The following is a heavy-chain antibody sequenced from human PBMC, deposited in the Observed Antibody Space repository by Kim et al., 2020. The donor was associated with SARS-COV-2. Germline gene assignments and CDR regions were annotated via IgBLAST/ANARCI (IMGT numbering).Heavy chain of an antibody. J-gene: IGHJ4*02. Sequence: GGSLRLSCAASGFTFSNYAMSWVRQAPGKGLKWVSAITSSGSNTYYADSVKGRFTISRDNSKNTLYLQMNSLRDEDTAVYYCAKVKSGWPIDCWGQGTLVTVSS. CDR2: ITSSGSNT. CDR3: AKVKSGWPIDC. CDR1: GFTFSNYA. D-gene: IGHD6-19*01. V-gene: IGHV3-23*01.